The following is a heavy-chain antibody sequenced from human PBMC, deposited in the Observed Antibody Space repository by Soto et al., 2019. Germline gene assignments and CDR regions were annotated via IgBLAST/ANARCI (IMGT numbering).Heavy chain of an antibody. Sequence: GGSLRLSCAASGFTFSSYAMHWVRQAPGKGLEWVAVISYDGSNKYYADSVKGRFTISRDNSKNTLYLQMNSLRAEDTAVYYCARDTYDILTGPWDYWGQGTLVTVSS. D-gene: IGHD3-9*01. V-gene: IGHV3-30-3*01. CDR3: ARDTYDILTGPWDY. J-gene: IGHJ4*02. CDR2: ISYDGSNK. CDR1: GFTFSSYA.